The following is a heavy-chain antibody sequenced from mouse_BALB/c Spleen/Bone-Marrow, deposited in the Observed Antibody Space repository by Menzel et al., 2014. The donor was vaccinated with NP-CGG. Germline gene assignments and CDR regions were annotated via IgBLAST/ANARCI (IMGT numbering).Heavy chain of an antibody. J-gene: IGHJ4*01. Sequence: VQVVESGPGLVAPSQRLSITCTISGFSLTNYGVHWVRQPPGKGLEWLVVIWSDGSTTYNSALKSRLSISKDNSKSQVFLKMNSLQTDDTAMYYCARHRYYAMDYWGQGTSVTVSS. CDR1: GFSLTNYG. CDR2: IWSDGST. V-gene: IGHV2-6-1*01. CDR3: ARHRYYAMDY.